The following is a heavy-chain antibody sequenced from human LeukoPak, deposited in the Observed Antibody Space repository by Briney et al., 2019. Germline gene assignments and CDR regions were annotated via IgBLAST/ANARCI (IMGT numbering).Heavy chain of an antibody. CDR2: IYYSGST. D-gene: IGHD6-19*01. CDR3: ARTWGWYYFDY. CDR1: GGSISSYY. Sequence: ETLSLTCTVSGGSISSYYWSWIRQPPGKGLEWIGYIYYSGSTNYNPSLKSRVTISVDTSKNQFSLKLSSVTAADTAVYYCARTWGWYYFDYWGQGTLVTVSS. V-gene: IGHV4-59*01. J-gene: IGHJ4*02.